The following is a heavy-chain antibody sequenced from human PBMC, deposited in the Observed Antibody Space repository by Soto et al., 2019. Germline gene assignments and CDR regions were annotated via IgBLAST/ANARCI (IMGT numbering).Heavy chain of an antibody. CDR1: GGSISSGDYY. J-gene: IGHJ5*02. CDR3: AREQLATRWFDP. V-gene: IGHV4-30-4*01. Sequence: TLSLTCTVSGGSISSGDYYWSWIRQPPGKGLEWIGYIYYSGSTYYNPSLKSRVTISVDTSKNQFSLKLSSVTAADTAVYYCAREQLATRWFDPWGQGTLVTVSS. CDR2: IYYSGST. D-gene: IGHD6-6*01.